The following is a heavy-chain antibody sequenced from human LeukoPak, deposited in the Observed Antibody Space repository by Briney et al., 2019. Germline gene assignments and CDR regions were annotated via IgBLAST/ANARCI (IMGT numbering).Heavy chain of an antibody. V-gene: IGHV1-69*05. D-gene: IGHD6-19*01. CDR1: GGTFSSYA. CDR2: IIPIFGTA. CDR3: GAVAGTRTYYYYMGV. Sequence: GASVKVSCKASGGTFSSYAISWVRQAPGQGLEWMGGIIPIFGTANYAQKFQGRVTITTDESTSTAYMELSSLRSEDTAVYYCGAVAGTRTYYYYMGVWGKGTTVTVSS. J-gene: IGHJ6*03.